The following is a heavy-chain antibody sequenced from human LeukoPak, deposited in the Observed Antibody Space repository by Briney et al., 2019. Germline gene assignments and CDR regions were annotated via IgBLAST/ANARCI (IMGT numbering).Heavy chain of an antibody. Sequence: ASVKVSCKACGYTFTSYYMHWVRQAPGQGLEWMGIINPSGGSTSYAQKFQGRVTMTRDTSTSTVYMELSSLRSEDTAVYYCARDGVRDGYKYWYFDLWGRGTLVTVSS. CDR3: ARDGVRDGYKYWYFDL. J-gene: IGHJ2*01. CDR2: INPSGGST. V-gene: IGHV1-46*01. D-gene: IGHD5-24*01. CDR1: GYTFTSYY.